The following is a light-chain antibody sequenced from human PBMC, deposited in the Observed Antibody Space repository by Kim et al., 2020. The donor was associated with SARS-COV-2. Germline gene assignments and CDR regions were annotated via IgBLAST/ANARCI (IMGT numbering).Light chain of an antibody. V-gene: IGLV1-40*01. CDR3: HSYDNSLSVWV. CDR1: SPNIGARYD. Sequence: RVTHSCSGTSPNIGARYDVHWYQQLPGTAPKLLIYGYNNRPSGVPARFSGSKSGTSASLAITGLQAEDEADYYCHSYDNSLSVWVFGGGTKLTVL. CDR2: GYN. J-gene: IGLJ3*02.